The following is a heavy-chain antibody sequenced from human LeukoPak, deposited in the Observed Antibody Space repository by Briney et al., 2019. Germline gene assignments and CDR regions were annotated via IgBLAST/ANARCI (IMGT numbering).Heavy chain of an antibody. V-gene: IGHV3-21*01. CDR2: ISSSSSYI. Sequence: GGSLRLSCAASGFTFSSYSMNWVRQAPGKGLEWVSSISSSSSYIYYADSVKGRFTISRDNAKNSLYLQMNSLRAEDTAVYYCARHVRPLRLGELSSPYYFDYWGQGTLVTVSS. CDR1: GFTFSSYS. CDR3: ARHVRPLRLGELSSPYYFDY. J-gene: IGHJ4*02. D-gene: IGHD3-16*02.